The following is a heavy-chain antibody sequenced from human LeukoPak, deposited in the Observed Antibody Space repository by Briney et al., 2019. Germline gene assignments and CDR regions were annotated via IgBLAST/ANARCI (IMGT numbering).Heavy chain of an antibody. CDR2: ISDGGSTT. CDR3: AKEPEYSSNSYFDF. CDR1: GFTFSSYW. V-gene: IGHV3-74*01. J-gene: IGHJ4*02. D-gene: IGHD6-6*01. Sequence: GGSLRLSCAASGFTFSSYWMHWVRQAPGKGLVWVSRISDGGSTTTYADSVKGRFTISRDNSKNTLYLQMNSLRAEDTAVYYCAKEPEYSSNSYFDFWGQGTLVTVSS.